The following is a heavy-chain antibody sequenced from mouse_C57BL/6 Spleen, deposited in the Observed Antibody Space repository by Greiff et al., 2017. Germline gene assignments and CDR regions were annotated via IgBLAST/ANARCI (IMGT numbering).Heavy chain of an antibody. D-gene: IGHD1-1*01. J-gene: IGHJ3*01. V-gene: IGHV5-6*01. Sequence: EVKLVESGGDLVKPGGSLKLSCAASGFTFSSYGMSWVRQTPDKTLEWVATISSGGSYTYYPDSVKGRFTISRDNAKNTLYLQMSSLKSEDTAMYYCARYYYGSSSPFSYWGQKTLVTVSA. CDR3: ARYYYGSSSPFSY. CDR1: GFTFSSYG. CDR2: ISSGGSYT.